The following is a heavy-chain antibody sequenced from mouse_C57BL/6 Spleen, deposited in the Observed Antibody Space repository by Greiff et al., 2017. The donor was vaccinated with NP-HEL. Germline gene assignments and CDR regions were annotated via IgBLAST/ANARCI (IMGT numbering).Heavy chain of an antibody. J-gene: IGHJ3*01. Sequence: VQLQQSGPELVKPGASVKLSCKASGYTFTSYDINWVKQRPGQGLEWIGWIYPRDGSTKYNEKFKGKATLTVETSSSTAYMEPHSLTSEDSAVYFCAREGSYYSNPFAYWGQGTLVTVSA. CDR1: GYTFTSYD. CDR3: AREGSYYSNPFAY. CDR2: IYPRDGST. V-gene: IGHV1-85*01. D-gene: IGHD2-5*01.